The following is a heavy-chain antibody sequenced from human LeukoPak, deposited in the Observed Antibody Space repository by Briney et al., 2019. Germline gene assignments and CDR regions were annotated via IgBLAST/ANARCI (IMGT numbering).Heavy chain of an antibody. CDR2: IYYSGST. D-gene: IGHD3-10*01. V-gene: IGHV4-31*03. CDR1: GGSISSNGYY. CDR3: ARDPWGGGFDY. J-gene: IGHJ4*02. Sequence: SETLSLTCPVSGGSISSNGYYWSWIRQHPGTGLEWIGYIYYSGSTYYNPSLKSRVAISVDTSKNQFSLTLSSLTAADTAVYYCARDPWGGGFDYWGQGTLVTVSS.